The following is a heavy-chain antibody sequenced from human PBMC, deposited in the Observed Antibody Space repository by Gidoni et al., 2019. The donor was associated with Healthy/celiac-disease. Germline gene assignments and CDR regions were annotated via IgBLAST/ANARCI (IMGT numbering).Heavy chain of an antibody. Sequence: QVQLVQSGAVVKKPGSVVKGSCKASGGSFSSYALSWVRQAPGQGLEWMGGIIPIFGAANYAQKFQGRVTITADKSTSTAYMELSSLRSEDTAVYYCARGLRVLNPHSYYYYYYMYVWGKGTTVTVSS. J-gene: IGHJ6*03. CDR1: GGSFSSYA. V-gene: IGHV1-69*14. CDR2: IIPIFGAA. D-gene: IGHD2-15*01. CDR3: ARGLRVLNPHSYYYYYYMYV.